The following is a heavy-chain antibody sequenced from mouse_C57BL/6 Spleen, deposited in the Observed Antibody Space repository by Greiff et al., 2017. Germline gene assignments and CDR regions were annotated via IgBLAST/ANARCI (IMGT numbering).Heavy chain of an antibody. CDR3: ARSDYGYDGGYYFDY. Sequence: QVQLKQPGAELVRPGSSVKLSCKASGYTFTSYWMDWVKQRPGQGLEWIGNIYPSDSETHYNQKFKDKATLTVDKSSSTAYMQLSSLTSEDSAVYYCARSDYGYDGGYYFDYWGQGTTLTVSS. D-gene: IGHD2-2*01. V-gene: IGHV1-61*01. J-gene: IGHJ2*01. CDR2: IYPSDSET. CDR1: GYTFTSYW.